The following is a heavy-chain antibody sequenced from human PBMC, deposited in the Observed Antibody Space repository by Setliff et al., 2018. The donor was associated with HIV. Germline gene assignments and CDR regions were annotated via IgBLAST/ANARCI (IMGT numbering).Heavy chain of an antibody. CDR3: TRDTGYILSGYRPHWYFDL. V-gene: IGHV4-34*01. Sequence: SETLSLTCAVYGGSFSDYYWSWIRQSPGRGLEWIGNIHSSGSTNYNPSLKSRVTISVDTSKNQFSLTLTSVTAADASVYYCTRDTGYILSGYRPHWYFDLWGRGTLVTVSS. CDR2: IHSSGST. J-gene: IGHJ2*01. D-gene: IGHD3-9*01. CDR1: GGSFSDYY.